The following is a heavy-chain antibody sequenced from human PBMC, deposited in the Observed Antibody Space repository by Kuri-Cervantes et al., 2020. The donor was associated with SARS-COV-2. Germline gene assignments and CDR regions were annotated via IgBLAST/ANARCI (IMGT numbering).Heavy chain of an antibody. CDR3: TRGGWVWPTYYDFWSGYSVGRSYGMDV. Sequence: ASVKVSCKASGGTFSSYAISWVRQAPGQGLEWMGWISAYNGNTNYAQKLQGRVTMTTDTSTSTAYMELRSLRSDDTAVYYCTRGGWVWPTYYDFWSGYSVGRSYGMDVWGQGTTVTVSS. J-gene: IGHJ6*02. CDR2: ISAYNGNT. CDR1: GGTFSSYA. D-gene: IGHD3-3*01. V-gene: IGHV1-18*01.